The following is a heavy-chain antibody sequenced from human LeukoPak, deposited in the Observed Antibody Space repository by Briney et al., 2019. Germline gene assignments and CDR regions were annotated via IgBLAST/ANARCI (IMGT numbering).Heavy chain of an antibody. J-gene: IGHJ4*02. V-gene: IGHV1-3*01. CDR1: GYTFTSYA. CDR2: INAGNGNT. D-gene: IGHD3-22*01. Sequence: GASVKVSCKASGYTFTSYATHWVRQAPGQRLEWMGWINAGNGNTKYSQKFQGRVTITADKSTSTVYMELSSLRSEDTAVYYCATRYDSSTYPPGYWGQGTLVTVSS. CDR3: ATRYDSSTYPPGY.